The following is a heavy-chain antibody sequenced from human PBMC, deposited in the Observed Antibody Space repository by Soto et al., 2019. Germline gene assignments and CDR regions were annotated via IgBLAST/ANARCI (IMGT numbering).Heavy chain of an antibody. CDR1: GFTFSRYT. CDR2: ISGSGGST. Sequence: GGSLRLSCAASGFTFSRYTINWVRQAPGKGLEWVSAISGSGGSTYYADSVKGRFTISRDNSKNTLYLQMNSLRAEDTAVYYCAKNPPTYSSSPNYFDYWGQGTLVTVSS. D-gene: IGHD6-6*01. J-gene: IGHJ4*02. CDR3: AKNPPTYSSSPNYFDY. V-gene: IGHV3-23*01.